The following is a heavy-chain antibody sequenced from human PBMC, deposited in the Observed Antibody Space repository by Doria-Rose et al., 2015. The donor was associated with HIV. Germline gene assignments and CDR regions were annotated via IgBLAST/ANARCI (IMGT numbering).Heavy chain of an antibody. CDR3: ARIKSSRWYHKYYFDF. CDR1: GVSLSSPGMG. J-gene: IGHJ4*02. CDR2: IFSDDER. D-gene: IGHD6-13*01. V-gene: IGHV2-26*01. Sequence: QITLKESGPVLVKPTETLTPTCTVSGVSLSSPGMGVSWIRQPPGKALEWLANIFSDDERSYKTSLKSRITISRGTSKSQVVLTMTDMDPVDTATYYCARIKSSRWYHKYYFDFWGQGTLVIVSA.